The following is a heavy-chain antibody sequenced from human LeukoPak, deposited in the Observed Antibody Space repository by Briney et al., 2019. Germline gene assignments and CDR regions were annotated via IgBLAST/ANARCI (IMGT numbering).Heavy chain of an antibody. Sequence: SQTLSLTCAVSGGSISSGGYSWSWIRQPPGKGLEWIGYIYHSGSTYSNPSLKSRVTISVDRSKNQFSLKLSSVTAADTAVYYCARGAFYGDYYFDYWGQGTLVTVSS. CDR3: ARGAFYGDYYFDY. V-gene: IGHV4-30-2*01. CDR2: IYHSGST. J-gene: IGHJ4*02. CDR1: GGSISSGGYS. D-gene: IGHD4-17*01.